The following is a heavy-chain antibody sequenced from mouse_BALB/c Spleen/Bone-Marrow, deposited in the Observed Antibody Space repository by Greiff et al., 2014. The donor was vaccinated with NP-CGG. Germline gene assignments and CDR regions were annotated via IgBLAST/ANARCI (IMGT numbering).Heavy chain of an antibody. CDR3: ARDGNYRYAMDY. Sequence: VQLQQSGDELVKPGASVKLSCMASGFTFTSYWIHWVKQRPGQGPEWIGEINPSNGRTNYNEKFKSKATLTEDKSSNTAYMQLSSLTSEDSAVYYCARDGNYRYAMDYWGQGTSVTVSS. CDR2: INPSNGRT. J-gene: IGHJ4*01. V-gene: IGHV1S81*02. D-gene: IGHD2-1*01. CDR1: GFTFTSYW.